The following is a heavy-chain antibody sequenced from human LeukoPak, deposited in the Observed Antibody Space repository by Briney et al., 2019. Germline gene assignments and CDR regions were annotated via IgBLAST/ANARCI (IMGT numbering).Heavy chain of an antibody. D-gene: IGHD5-18*01. J-gene: IGHJ4*02. V-gene: IGHV3-48*04. CDR2: ISSSGSTI. Sequence: WGSLRLPCAASGFTFSSYSRNWIRQAPGKGLEWVSYISSSGSTIYYADSVNGRFTISRDNAKNSLYLQMNSLRAEDTAVYYCARALMGDSYGYSYWGQGTLVTVSS. CDR1: GFTFSSYS. CDR3: ARALMGDSYGYSY.